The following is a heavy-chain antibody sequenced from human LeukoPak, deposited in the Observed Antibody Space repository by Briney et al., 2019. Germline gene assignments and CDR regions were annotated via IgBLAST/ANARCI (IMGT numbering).Heavy chain of an antibody. J-gene: IGHJ5*02. Sequence: SETLSLTCTVSGYSISSGYYWGWIRQPPGKGLEWIGSIYHSGSTYYNPSLKSRITISVDTSKNQFSLKMSSVTAADTAFYHCARDGGGYSSSWYNWFDPWGQGTLVTVSS. CDR2: IYHSGST. CDR3: ARDGGGYSSSWYNWFDP. CDR1: GYSISSGYY. V-gene: IGHV4-38-2*02. D-gene: IGHD6-13*01.